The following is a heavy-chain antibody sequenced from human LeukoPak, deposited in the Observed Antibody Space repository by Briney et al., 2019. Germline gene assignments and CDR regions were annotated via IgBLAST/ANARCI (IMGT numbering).Heavy chain of an antibody. CDR1: GGSFSGYS. V-gene: IGHV4-34*01. Sequence: SETLSLTCAVYGGSFSGYSWSWIRQPPGKGLEWIGEINHSGSTNYNPSLKSRVTISVDTSKNQFSLKLSSVTAADTAVYYCARGTRYYGSGLPIFDYWGQGTLVTVSS. J-gene: IGHJ4*02. CDR3: ARGTRYYGSGLPIFDY. CDR2: INHSGST. D-gene: IGHD3-10*01.